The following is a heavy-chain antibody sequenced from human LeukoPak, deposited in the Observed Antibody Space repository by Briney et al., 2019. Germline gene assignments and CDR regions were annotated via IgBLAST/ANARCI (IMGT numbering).Heavy chain of an antibody. CDR1: GFTFSSYW. CDR2: ISSSSSTI. D-gene: IGHD1-1*01. Sequence: PGGSLRLSCAASGFTFSSYWMHWVRQAPGKGLEWVSYISSSSSTIYYADSVKGRFTFSRDNAKNSLYLQMNSLRAEDTALYYCAKDKNDGYFDYWGQGTLVTVSS. V-gene: IGHV3-48*04. J-gene: IGHJ4*02. CDR3: AKDKNDGYFDY.